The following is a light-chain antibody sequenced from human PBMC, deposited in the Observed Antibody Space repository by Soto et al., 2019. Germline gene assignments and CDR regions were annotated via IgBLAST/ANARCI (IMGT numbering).Light chain of an antibody. J-gene: IGKJ1*01. CDR1: QSVSNN. CDR3: QQYNNWART. V-gene: IGKV3-15*01. Sequence: EIVMTQSPATLSVSPGARAPLSCRASQSVSNNLAWYQQKPGQAPRLLMYGASTRATGIPARFSGSGSGTEFTLTISSLQSADFAVYFCQQYNNWARTFGQGTKVDIK. CDR2: GAS.